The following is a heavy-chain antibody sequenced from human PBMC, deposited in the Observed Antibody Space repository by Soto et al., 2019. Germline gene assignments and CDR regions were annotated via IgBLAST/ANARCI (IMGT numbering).Heavy chain of an antibody. D-gene: IGHD2-15*01. CDR1: GFTFSNYA. V-gene: IGHV3-30-3*01. CDR3: ARAGCDGGTCYTLVGLRYGMDV. Sequence: QVQLVESGGGVVQHGRSLRLSCAASGFTFSNYAMYWVRQAPGKGLEWVAVISYDGNNKYYADSVKGRFTISRDNSKNTLYLQMNSLRAEDTAVYYCARAGCDGGTCYTLVGLRYGMDVWGQGTKVTVSS. J-gene: IGHJ6*02. CDR2: ISYDGNNK.